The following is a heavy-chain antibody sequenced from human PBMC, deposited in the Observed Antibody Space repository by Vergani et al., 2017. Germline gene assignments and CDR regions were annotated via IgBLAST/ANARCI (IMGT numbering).Heavy chain of an antibody. V-gene: IGHV1-46*03. D-gene: IGHD3-9*01. CDR3: ARGDYGILTGYRY. J-gene: IGHJ4*02. CDR1: GYPFSNYY. Sequence: QVQVVQSGAEVKTSGASVKVSCKTSGYPFSNYYMHWVRQAPGQGLEWMGIINPSGGHTNYAQKFQGRVTMTRDTSTSTVYMELSSLRSEDTAIYYCARGDYGILTGYRYWGQGTLVTVSA. CDR2: INPSGGHT.